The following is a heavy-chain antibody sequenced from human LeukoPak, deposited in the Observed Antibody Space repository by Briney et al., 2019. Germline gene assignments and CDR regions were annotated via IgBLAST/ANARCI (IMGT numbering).Heavy chain of an antibody. CDR2: INPNSGGT. Sequence: ASVKVSCKASGYTFTGYYMHWVRQAPGQGLEWTGWINPNSGGTNYAQKFQGRVTMTRDTSISTAYMELSRLRSDDTAVYYCARDRGYSYGYGHWGQGTLVTVSS. D-gene: IGHD5-18*01. CDR1: GYTFTGYY. CDR3: ARDRGYSYGYGH. J-gene: IGHJ4*02. V-gene: IGHV1-2*02.